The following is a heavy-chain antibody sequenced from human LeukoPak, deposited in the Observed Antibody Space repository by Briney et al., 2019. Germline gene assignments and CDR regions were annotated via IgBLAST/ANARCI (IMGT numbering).Heavy chain of an antibody. CDR2: IYYSGST. D-gene: IGHD3-3*01. Sequence: SETLSLTCIVSGGSISSHYWSWIRQPPGKGLEWIGYIYYSGSTNYKPSLKSRVTISADTSKNQFSLKLSSVTAADTAVYYCARATYYDFWSGYGFDIWGQGTMVTVSS. J-gene: IGHJ3*02. V-gene: IGHV4-59*11. CDR1: GGSISSHY. CDR3: ARATYYDFWSGYGFDI.